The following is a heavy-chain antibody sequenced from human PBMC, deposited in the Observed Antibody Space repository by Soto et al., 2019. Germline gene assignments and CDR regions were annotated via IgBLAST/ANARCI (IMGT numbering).Heavy chain of an antibody. V-gene: IGHV5-51*01. CDR1: GYSFSNYW. J-gene: IGHJ3*02. CDR2: IYPVDSNS. D-gene: IGHD6-13*01. Sequence: VDYLNISCKGSGYSFSNYWIGWVRQLSGKGLEWMGIIYPVDSNSIYSPSFQGQVTISADKSITTAYQQLSSLKALASAMYYCARRWTAGAYDIWGPGTMVTASS. CDR3: ARRWTAGAYDI.